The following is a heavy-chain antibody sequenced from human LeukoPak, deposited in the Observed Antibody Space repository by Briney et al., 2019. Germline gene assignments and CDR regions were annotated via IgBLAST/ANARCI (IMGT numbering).Heavy chain of an antibody. D-gene: IGHD3-3*01. Sequence: GGSLRLSCAASGFTFSSYAMSWVRQAPGKGLEWVSAISGSGGSTYYADSVKGRFTISRDNSKNTLYLQMNSLRDEDTAVYYCAKSDTNYDFWSGYFWYWGQGTLVTVSS. J-gene: IGHJ4*02. V-gene: IGHV3-23*01. CDR3: AKSDTNYDFWSGYFWY. CDR2: ISGSGGST. CDR1: GFTFSSYA.